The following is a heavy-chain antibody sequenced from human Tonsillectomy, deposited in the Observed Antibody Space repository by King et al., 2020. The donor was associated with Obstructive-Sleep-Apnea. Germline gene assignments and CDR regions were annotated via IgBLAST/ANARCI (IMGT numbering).Heavy chain of an antibody. J-gene: IGHJ4*02. D-gene: IGHD2-8*01. CDR2: IYPGYSDT. CDR1: GYTFTIYW. Sequence: VQLVESGAEVKKPGESLKISCKASGYTFTIYWSGWVRQMPGKGLEWMGSIYPGYSDTRDNPSFQGQVTISADKSISTAYLKWSSLKASDTAMYYCARRGGYCTNGVCYGTYFDYWGQGTLVTVSS. CDR3: ARRGGYCTNGVCYGTYFDY. V-gene: IGHV5-51*01.